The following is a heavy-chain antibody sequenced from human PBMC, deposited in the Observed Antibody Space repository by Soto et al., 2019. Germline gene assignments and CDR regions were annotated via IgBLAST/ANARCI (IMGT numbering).Heavy chain of an antibody. V-gene: IGHV1-8*01. Sequence: ASVKVSCKASGYTFTSYDINWVRQATGQGLEWMGWMNPNSGNTGYAQKFQGRVTMTRNTSISTAYMELSSLRSEDTAVYYCARGGAAARTNWLDPWGQGTLVTVSS. D-gene: IGHD6-13*01. CDR1: GYTFTSYD. CDR2: MNPNSGNT. CDR3: ARGGAAARTNWLDP. J-gene: IGHJ5*02.